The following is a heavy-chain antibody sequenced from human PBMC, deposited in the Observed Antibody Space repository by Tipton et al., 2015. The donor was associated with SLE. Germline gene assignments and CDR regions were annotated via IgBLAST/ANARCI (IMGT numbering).Heavy chain of an antibody. CDR1: GDSVSGYY. D-gene: IGHD3-22*01. V-gene: IGHV4-59*02. J-gene: IGHJ6*03. CDR2: IHYSGST. Sequence: TLSLTCTVSGDSVSGYYWSWSRQPPGKGLEWFGYIHYSGSTNYNPSLKSRVTISVDTSKNQFSLKLNSVTAVDTAVYYCARDSYYYDSSGYFSHYMDVWGKGTTVTVSS. CDR3: ARDSYYYDSSGYFSHYMDV.